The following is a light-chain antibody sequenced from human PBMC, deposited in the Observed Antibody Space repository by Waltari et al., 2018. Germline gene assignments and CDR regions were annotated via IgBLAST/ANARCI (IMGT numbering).Light chain of an antibody. Sequence: DIQMTQSPYTLSASFGDSLSITCRASQNIHSWLAWYQQKPGKAPKLLFYKASTLQTGVPSRFSGSVSGTDFTLTISSLQPDDFATYYCQQYDTVPYTFGLGTKVE. CDR3: QQYDTVPYT. CDR1: QNIHSW. CDR2: KAS. V-gene: IGKV1-5*03. J-gene: IGKJ2*01.